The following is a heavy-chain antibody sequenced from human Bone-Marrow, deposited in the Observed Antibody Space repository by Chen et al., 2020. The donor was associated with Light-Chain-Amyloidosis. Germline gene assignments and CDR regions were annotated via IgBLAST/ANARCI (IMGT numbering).Heavy chain of an antibody. CDR1: GFTFSRYS. D-gene: IGHD3-3*01. CDR3: AREISGYDEGIDFGMDV. V-gene: IGHV3-30*15. J-gene: IGHJ6*02. Sequence: VKLVESGGGVVQPGRSLRLSCEVSGFTFSRYSMHWVRQAPGKGLEWVAVISYDEINEYYADSVRGRFFISRDSSKNTLYLQMSSLRPEDTAVYYCAREISGYDEGIDFGMDVWGQGTTVTVSS. CDR2: ISYDEINE.